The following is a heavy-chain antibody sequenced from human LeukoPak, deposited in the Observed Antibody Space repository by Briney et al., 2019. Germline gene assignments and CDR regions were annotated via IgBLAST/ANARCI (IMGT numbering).Heavy chain of an antibody. V-gene: IGHV4-59*01. CDR2: IYYRGSN. CDR1: GGSISSYY. D-gene: IGHD1-26*01. CDR3: ARAYSGSYSGSTTRSPMDV. Sequence: SETLSLTCTVSGGSISSYYWSWLRQPPGKGLEWIGYIYYRGSNNYNPSLKSRVTISVDTSKTQFSLKLSSVTAADTAVYYCARAYSGSYSGSTTRSPMDVWGKGTTVTVSS. J-gene: IGHJ6*03.